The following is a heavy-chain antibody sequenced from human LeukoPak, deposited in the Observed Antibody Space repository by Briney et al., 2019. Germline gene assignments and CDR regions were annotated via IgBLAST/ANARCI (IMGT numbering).Heavy chain of an antibody. CDR2: IYHSGST. CDR1: GYFISSGYY. Sequence: SETLSLTCAVSGYFISSGYYWGWIRQPPGKGLEWIGSIYHSGSTYYNPSLKSRVTISVDTSKNQFSLKLSSVTAADTAVYYCASWGQWLPREYFQHWGQGTLVTVSS. J-gene: IGHJ1*01. V-gene: IGHV4-38-2*01. CDR3: ASWGQWLPREYFQH. D-gene: IGHD6-19*01.